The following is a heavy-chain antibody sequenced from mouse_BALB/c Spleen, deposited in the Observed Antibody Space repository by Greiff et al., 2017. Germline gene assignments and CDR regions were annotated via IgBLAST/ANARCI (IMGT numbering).Heavy chain of an antibody. Sequence: VKLMESGAELARPGASVKMSCKASGYTFTSYTMHWVKQRPGQGLEWIGYINPSSGYTNYNQKFKDKATLTADKSSSTAYMQLSSLTSEDSAVYYCARGRYYGFFDYWGQGTTLTVSS. CDR3: ARGRYYGFFDY. V-gene: IGHV1-4*01. CDR1: GYTFTSYT. D-gene: IGHD1-2*01. CDR2: INPSSGYT. J-gene: IGHJ2*01.